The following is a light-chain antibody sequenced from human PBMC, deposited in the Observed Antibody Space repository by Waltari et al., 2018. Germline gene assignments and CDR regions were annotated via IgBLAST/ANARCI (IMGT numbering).Light chain of an antibody. CDR3: AAWDDTLSDPWV. J-gene: IGLJ3*02. V-gene: IGLV1-47*01. Sequence: QSVLTQPPSASGTPGQRVTISCSGSGSNIGSNYVFWYQHPPGTAPKLLIYRDNQRPSGVPDRFSGSKTGTSASLAISGLRSEDEADYYCAAWDDTLSDPWVFGGGTKLTVL. CDR2: RDN. CDR1: GSNIGSNY.